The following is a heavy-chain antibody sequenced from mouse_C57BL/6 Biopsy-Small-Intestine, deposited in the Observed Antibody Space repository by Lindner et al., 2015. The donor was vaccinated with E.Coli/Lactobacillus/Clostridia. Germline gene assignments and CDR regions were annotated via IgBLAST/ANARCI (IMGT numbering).Heavy chain of an antibody. CDR2: IDPANGNT. CDR3: SRTYYINYDSMDY. V-gene: IGHV14-3*01. J-gene: IGHJ4*01. Sequence: PRKGLEWIGKIDPANGNTKYAPKFQDKATITADTSSNTAYLQLSSLTSEDSAVYYCSRTYYINYDSMDYWGQGTSVTVSS. D-gene: IGHD2-5*01.